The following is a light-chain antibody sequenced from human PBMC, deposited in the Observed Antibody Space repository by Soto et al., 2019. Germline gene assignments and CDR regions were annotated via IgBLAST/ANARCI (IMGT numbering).Light chain of an antibody. CDR3: QQLNSYPIT. Sequence: DIQITQSPSTLYASVGDRVTISCRASQSISSWLAWYQQKPGKAPKLLIYAASTLQSGVPSRFSGSGYGTDFNLTISSLQPEDFATYYCQQLNSYPITFGQGTRLEIK. J-gene: IGKJ5*01. CDR1: QSISSW. V-gene: IGKV1-5*01. CDR2: AAS.